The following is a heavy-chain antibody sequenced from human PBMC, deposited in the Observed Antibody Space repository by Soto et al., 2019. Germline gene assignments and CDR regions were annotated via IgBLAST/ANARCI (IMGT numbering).Heavy chain of an antibody. Sequence: QVQLQESGPGLVKPSQTLSITCTVSGGSISSGGYYWSWIRQHPGKGLEWIGYIYYSGSTYYNPSLKSRVTISVDTSKNQFSLKLSSVTAADTAVYYCAREPHCGGDCYPSYFDYWGQGTLVTVSS. CDR1: GGSISSGGYY. V-gene: IGHV4-31*03. D-gene: IGHD2-21*02. CDR3: AREPHCGGDCYPSYFDY. CDR2: IYYSGST. J-gene: IGHJ4*02.